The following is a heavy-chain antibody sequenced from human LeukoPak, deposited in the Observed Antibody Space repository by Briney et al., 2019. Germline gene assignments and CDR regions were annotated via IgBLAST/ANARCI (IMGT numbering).Heavy chain of an antibody. CDR1: GGTFTSYA. J-gene: IGHJ5*02. CDR2: IIPISGTT. Sequence: SVKVSCKTSGGTFTSYAITWVRQAPGQGLEWMGKIIPISGTTNYAQKFQGRVTFTADESTSTAYMELSSLRSEDTALYYCARKLRLGGNWFDPWGQGTLVTVSS. V-gene: IGHV1-69*13. CDR3: ARKLRLGGNWFDP. D-gene: IGHD1-26*01.